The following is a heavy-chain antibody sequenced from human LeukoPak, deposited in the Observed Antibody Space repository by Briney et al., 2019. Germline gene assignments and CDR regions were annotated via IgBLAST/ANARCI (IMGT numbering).Heavy chain of an antibody. Sequence: GASLQISCQGSGYIFTSYWIGWVRPLPGKGLEWMGIIYPGDSDTRYSPSFQGQVTISADKSISTAYLQWSSLKASDTAMYYCARHASYYDILTGFSFDPWGQGTLVTVSS. D-gene: IGHD3-9*01. V-gene: IGHV5-51*01. CDR1: GYIFTSYW. J-gene: IGHJ5*02. CDR3: ARHASYYDILTGFSFDP. CDR2: IYPGDSDT.